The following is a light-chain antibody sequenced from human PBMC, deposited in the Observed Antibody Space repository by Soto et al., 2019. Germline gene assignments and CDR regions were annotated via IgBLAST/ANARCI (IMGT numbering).Light chain of an antibody. Sequence: DIQITQSPSTLSASVGDRVTITCRATQSVSRWLAWYQQKPGRAPKLLIYDASTLESGVTSRFSGGGSGTQFTLTISSLQPEDFATYYWQQYNLSLSYTFGQGTKLQIK. CDR3: QQYNLSLSYT. V-gene: IGKV1-5*01. J-gene: IGKJ2*01. CDR2: DAS. CDR1: QSVSRW.